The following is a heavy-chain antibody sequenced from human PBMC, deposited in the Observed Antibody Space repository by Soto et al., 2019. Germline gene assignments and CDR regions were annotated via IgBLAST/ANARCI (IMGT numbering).Heavy chain of an antibody. CDR1: GGTFSSYT. J-gene: IGHJ6*02. D-gene: IGHD3-10*01. CDR3: AQTYYYGSGSSPYGMDV. Sequence: QVQLVQSGAEVKKPGSSVKVSCKASGGTFSSYTISWVRQAPGQGLEWMGRIIPILGIANYAQKFQGRVTITADKSTSTAYMELSSLRSEDTAVYYCAQTYYYGSGSSPYGMDVWGQGTTVTVSS. V-gene: IGHV1-69*02. CDR2: IIPILGIA.